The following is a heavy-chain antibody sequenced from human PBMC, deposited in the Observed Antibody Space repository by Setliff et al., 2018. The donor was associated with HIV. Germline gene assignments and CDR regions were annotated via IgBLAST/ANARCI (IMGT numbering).Heavy chain of an antibody. CDR1: GDSISRYY. Sequence: PSETLSLTCSVSGDSISRYYWSWIRQPPGKGLEWIGYIDYSGSTSYNPSLKSRVTISEDTSKKQISLRLRFVTAADTAVYYCARGNTISEVVTTNWLDPWGQGTLVTVS. CDR2: IDYSGST. CDR3: ARGNTISEVVTTNWLDP. D-gene: IGHD3-3*01. J-gene: IGHJ5*02. V-gene: IGHV4-59*01.